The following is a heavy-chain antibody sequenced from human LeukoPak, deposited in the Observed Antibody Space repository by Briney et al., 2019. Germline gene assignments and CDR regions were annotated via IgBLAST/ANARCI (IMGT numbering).Heavy chain of an antibody. J-gene: IGHJ6*03. CDR3: ARDIRGSTWYVYYYMDV. CDR2: ISSSSSHI. V-gene: IGHV3-21*01. Sequence: GGSLRLSCAASGFTFSSYSMNWVRQAPGKGLEWVSSISSSSSHIYYADSVKGRFTISRDNAKNSLYLQMNSLRAEDTAVYYCARDIRGSTWYVYYYMDVWGKGNTVTVSS. CDR1: GFTFSSYS. D-gene: IGHD6-13*01.